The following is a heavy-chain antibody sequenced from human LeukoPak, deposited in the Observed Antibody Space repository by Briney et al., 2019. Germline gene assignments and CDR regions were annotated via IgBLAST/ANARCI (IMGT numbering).Heavy chain of an antibody. D-gene: IGHD3-9*01. V-gene: IGHV1-18*01. CDR2: ISAYNGNT. Sequence: ASVKVSCKASGYTFTSYGISWVRQAPGQGLEWMGWISAYNGNTNYAQKLQGRVTMTTDTSTSTAYMELRSLRSDDTAVYYCARRRVLRYFDWSPSTVYGMDIWGQGTTVTVSS. CDR1: GYTFTSYG. J-gene: IGHJ6*02. CDR3: ARRRVLRYFDWSPSTVYGMDI.